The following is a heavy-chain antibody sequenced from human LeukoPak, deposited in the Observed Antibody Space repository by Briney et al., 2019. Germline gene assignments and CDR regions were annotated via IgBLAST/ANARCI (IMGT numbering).Heavy chain of an antibody. V-gene: IGHV1-2*02. D-gene: IGHD5-18*01. J-gene: IGHJ3*02. CDR1: GYTFPDYY. CDR3: ARGYGYGNDAFDI. CDR2: INPHSGGA. Sequence: APVKVSCKASGYTFPDYYIHWVRQAPGQGLEWTGWINPHSGGANYAQRFQGRVTMTRDTSTGTAYMELSRLQSDDTAMYYCARGYGYGNDAFDIWGQGTMVTVSS.